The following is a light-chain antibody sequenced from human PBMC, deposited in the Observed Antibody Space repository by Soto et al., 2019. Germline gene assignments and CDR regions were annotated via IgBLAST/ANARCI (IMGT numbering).Light chain of an antibody. J-gene: IGKJ2*01. CDR2: AAS. V-gene: IGKV1-39*01. CDR3: QESFSPLYT. CDR1: QTIHNY. Sequence: DIQLTQSPSSLSGSVGDRVTITCRASQTIHNYLNWYQQTPGKAPKLPIFAASNLRGGVPSRFSGGGSGTDFTLTINSLQPEDFATYYCQESFSPLYTFGQGTMLHI.